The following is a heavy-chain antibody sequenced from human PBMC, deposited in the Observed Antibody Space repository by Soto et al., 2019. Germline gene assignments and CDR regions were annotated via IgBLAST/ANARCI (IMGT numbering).Heavy chain of an antibody. Sequence: EVQLVESGGGLVQPGGSLRLSCAASGFTFSDYYMDWVRQAPGEGLEWVGRSRNKAKSYTTDYAASVKGRFTISRDESKNSLYLQMNSLNTEDTALYYCASLTTVTGKSYFFDYWGQGTLVTVSS. J-gene: IGHJ4*02. CDR2: SRNKAKSYTT. CDR3: ASLTTVTGKSYFFDY. V-gene: IGHV3-72*01. D-gene: IGHD4-17*01. CDR1: GFTFSDYY.